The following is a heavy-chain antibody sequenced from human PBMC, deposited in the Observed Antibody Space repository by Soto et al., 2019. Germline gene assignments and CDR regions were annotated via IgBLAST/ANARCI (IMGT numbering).Heavy chain of an antibody. J-gene: IGHJ5*02. CDR2: IYYSGST. CDR3: ARGGEYYGSGSNGWFDP. Sequence: QVQLQESGPGLVKPSQTLSLTCTVSGGSISSGGYYWSWIRQHPGKGLEWIGYIYYSGSTYYNPSLKSRGTISVDTSKNQFSLKLSSVTAADTAVYYCARGGEYYGSGSNGWFDPWGQGTLVTVSS. CDR1: GGSISSGGYY. D-gene: IGHD3-10*01. V-gene: IGHV4-31*03.